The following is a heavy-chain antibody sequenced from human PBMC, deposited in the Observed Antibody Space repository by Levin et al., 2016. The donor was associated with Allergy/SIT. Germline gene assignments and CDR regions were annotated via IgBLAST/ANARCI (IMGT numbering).Heavy chain of an antibody. Sequence: SVKVSCKASGGTFSSYAISWVRQAPGQGLEWMGGIIPIFGTANYAQKFQGRVTITADESTSTAYMELSSLRSEDTAVYYCARAEGIAAAGTRYYYGMDVWGQGTTVTVSS. V-gene: IGHV1-69*13. J-gene: IGHJ6*02. CDR2: IIPIFGTA. D-gene: IGHD6-13*01. CDR1: GGTFSSYA. CDR3: ARAEGIAAAGTRYYYGMDV.